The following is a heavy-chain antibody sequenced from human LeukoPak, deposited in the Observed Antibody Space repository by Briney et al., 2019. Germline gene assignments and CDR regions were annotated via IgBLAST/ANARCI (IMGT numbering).Heavy chain of an antibody. Sequence: GGSLRLSCAASGFTFSSYSMNWVRQAPGKGLEWVSSISSSSSYIYYADSVKGRFTISRDNAKNSLYLQMNSLRAEDTAVYYCARGGPNYDFWSGYYIRGFDCWGQGTLVTVSS. CDR1: GFTFSSYS. J-gene: IGHJ4*02. CDR2: ISSSSSYI. CDR3: ARGGPNYDFWSGYYIRGFDC. D-gene: IGHD3-3*01. V-gene: IGHV3-21*01.